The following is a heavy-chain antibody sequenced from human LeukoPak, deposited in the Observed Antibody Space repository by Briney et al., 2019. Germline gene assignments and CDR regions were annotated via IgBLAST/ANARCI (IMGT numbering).Heavy chain of an antibody. Sequence: GGSLRLFCAASGFTFSDYYMSWIRQAPGEGLECVSYISSSGSTIYYADSVKGRFTISRDNAKNSLYLQMNSLRAEDTAVYYCARARTTMVRGVIKARGFDPWGQGTLVTVSS. CDR1: GFTFSDYY. CDR2: ISSSGSTI. CDR3: ARARTTMVRGVIKARGFDP. D-gene: IGHD3-10*01. J-gene: IGHJ5*02. V-gene: IGHV3-11*01.